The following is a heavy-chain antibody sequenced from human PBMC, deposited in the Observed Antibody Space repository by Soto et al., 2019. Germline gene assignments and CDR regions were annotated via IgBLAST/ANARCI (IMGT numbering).Heavy chain of an antibody. V-gene: IGHV3-30-3*01. CDR2: ISYDGSNK. J-gene: IGHJ4*02. D-gene: IGHD5-18*01. Sequence: QVQLVESGGGVVQPGRSLRLSCAASGFTSSSYAMHWVRQAPGKGLEWVAVISYDGSNKYYADSVKGRFTISRDNSKNTLYLQMNSLRAEDTAVYYCARDRGGSSYGVFDYWGQGTLVTVSS. CDR1: GFTSSSYA. CDR3: ARDRGGSSYGVFDY.